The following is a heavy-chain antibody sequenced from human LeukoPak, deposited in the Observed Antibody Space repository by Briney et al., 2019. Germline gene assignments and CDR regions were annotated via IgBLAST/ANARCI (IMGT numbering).Heavy chain of an antibody. J-gene: IGHJ6*02. D-gene: IGHD3-9*01. Sequence: GGSLRLSCAASGFTFSSYGMHWVRQAPGKGLEWVSVISYDGSNKYYADSVKGRFTISRDNSKNTLYLQMNSLRAEGTAVYYCAKDGPRVLRYFDWLLVGYGMDVWGQGTTVTVSS. V-gene: IGHV3-30*18. CDR2: ISYDGSNK. CDR1: GFTFSSYG. CDR3: AKDGPRVLRYFDWLLVGYGMDV.